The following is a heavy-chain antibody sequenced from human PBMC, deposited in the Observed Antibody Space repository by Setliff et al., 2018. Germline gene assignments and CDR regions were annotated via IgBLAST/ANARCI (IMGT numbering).Heavy chain of an antibody. CDR3: ARGGYNGYAVFDD. D-gene: IGHD5-12*01. CDR1: GGSISGYY. Sequence: PSETLSLTCTVSGGSISGYYWSWIRQPPGKGLEWIGNIYYTGSPSYSPSLRSRGTIPVDTSKNKFSLSLSSVTAADTAVYYCARGGYNGYAVFDDWGQGALVTVSS. V-gene: IGHV4-59*01. J-gene: IGHJ4*02. CDR2: IYYTGSP.